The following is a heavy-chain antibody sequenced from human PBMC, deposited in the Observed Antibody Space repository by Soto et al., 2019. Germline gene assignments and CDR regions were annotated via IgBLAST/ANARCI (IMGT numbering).Heavy chain of an antibody. J-gene: IGHJ4*02. V-gene: IGHV4-4*02. Sequence: QVQLQESGPGLVKPSGTLSLTCAVSGGSLSSSNWWSWVLQPPGKGLEWIGEIYHSGSTNYNPSLTSRVTISVDKPQTQFPLRLSSVTAGDTAVYYCARAAMGGSSWPYDYWGQGTLVTVSS. D-gene: IGHD6-13*01. CDR3: ARAAMGGSSWPYDY. CDR2: IYHSGST. CDR1: GGSLSSSNW.